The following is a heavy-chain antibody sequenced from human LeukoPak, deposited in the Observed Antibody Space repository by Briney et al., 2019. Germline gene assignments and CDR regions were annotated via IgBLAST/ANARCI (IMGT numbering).Heavy chain of an antibody. CDR1: GFTFSNTA. J-gene: IGHJ3*02. CDR2: MSAYNDRT. V-gene: IGHV3-23*01. CDR3: GRGQGHGFDI. Sequence: PGGSLRLSCAASGFTFSNTAMSWVRQTPGKGLEWVATMSAYNDRTHYADSVRGRFTVSRDNSKNTLSLQMNSLRAEDTAVYYCGRGQGHGFDIWGQGTMVAVSS.